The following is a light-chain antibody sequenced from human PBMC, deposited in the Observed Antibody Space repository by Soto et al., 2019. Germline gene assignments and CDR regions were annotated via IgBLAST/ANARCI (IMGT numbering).Light chain of an antibody. CDR1: QSVSSSY. Sequence: EIVLTQSPGTLSLSPGERATLSCRASQSVSSSYLAWYQQKPGQAPRLLIYGASSRATGIPDRFSGSGSGTDFTLTISSLQPEDFVTYYCLQHHSYPWTFGQGTKVEIK. CDR3: LQHHSYPWT. CDR2: GAS. V-gene: IGKV3-20*01. J-gene: IGKJ1*01.